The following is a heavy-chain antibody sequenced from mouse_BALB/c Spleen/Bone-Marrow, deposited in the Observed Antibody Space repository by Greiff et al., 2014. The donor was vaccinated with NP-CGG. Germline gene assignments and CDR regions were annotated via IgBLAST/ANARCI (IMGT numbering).Heavy chain of an antibody. CDR3: SRFAGTPYTMDY. V-gene: IGHV3-1*02. CDR2: IHYSGVT. J-gene: IGHJ4*01. D-gene: IGHD4-1*01. Sequence: EVQLQQSGPDLVKPSQSLSLTCTVTGYSITSYYSWHWIRQFPGSKLEWMGYIHYSGVTVYNPSLKSRISITRDTSNNQFFLQLNSVTTEDTATYYCSRFAGTPYTMDYWGQGTSVTVSS. CDR1: GYSITSYYS.